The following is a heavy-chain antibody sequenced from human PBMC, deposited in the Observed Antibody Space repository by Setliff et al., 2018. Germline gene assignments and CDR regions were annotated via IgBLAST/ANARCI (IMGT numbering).Heavy chain of an antibody. V-gene: IGHV3-72*01. J-gene: IGHJ4*02. Sequence: PGGSLRLSCAASGFTFSDYYMSWIRQAPGKGLEWVGRTKNKANAGYMEYAASVKDRFIISRDDSKNSLYLQMYSLKSDDTAVYYCVRAVVIRGSKPLDSWGQGTLVTVSS. CDR3: VRAVVIRGSKPLDS. D-gene: IGHD3-10*01. CDR1: GFTFSDYY. CDR2: TKNKANAGYM.